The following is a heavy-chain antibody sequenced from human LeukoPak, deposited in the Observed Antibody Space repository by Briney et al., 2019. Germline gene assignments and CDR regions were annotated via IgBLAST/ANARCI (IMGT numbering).Heavy chain of an antibody. CDR1: GYTFTSYY. D-gene: IGHD2-15*01. CDR2: INPSGGST. CDR3: ARDGGVVAATYYMDV. V-gene: IGHV1-46*01. Sequence: ASVKVSCKASGYTFTSYYMHWVRQAPGQGLEWMGIINPSGGSTSYAQTFQGRVTMTRDTSTSTVYMELSSLRSEDTAVYYCARDGGVVAATYYMDVWGKGTTVTISS. J-gene: IGHJ6*03.